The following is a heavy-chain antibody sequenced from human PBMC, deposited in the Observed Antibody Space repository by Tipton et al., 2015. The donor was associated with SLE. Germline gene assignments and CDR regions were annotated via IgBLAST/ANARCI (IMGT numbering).Heavy chain of an antibody. J-gene: IGHJ4*02. CDR1: GYSISSGYY. V-gene: IGHV4-38-2*02. CDR2: IYHSGST. Sequence: TLSLTCTVSGYSISSGYYWGWIRQPPGKGLEWIGSIYHSGSTYYNPSLKSRVTTSVDTSKNQFSLKLSSVTAADTAVYYCARAEYSFDYWGQGALVTVSS. CDR3: ARAEYSFDY. D-gene: IGHD3-10*01.